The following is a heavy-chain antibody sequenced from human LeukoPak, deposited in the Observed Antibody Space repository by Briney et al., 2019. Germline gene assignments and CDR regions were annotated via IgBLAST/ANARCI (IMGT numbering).Heavy chain of an antibody. J-gene: IGHJ4*02. CDR1: GFTFDDYA. D-gene: IGHD4-17*01. CDR3: ARGKTPAVTTPFDY. Sequence: PGGSLRLSCAASGFTFDDYAMHWVWHVPGKGLEWVSGIGWNSGTIHYADSVKGRFTISRDNAKNTLYLQMNSLRAEDTAVYYCARGKTPAVTTPFDYWGQGTLVTVSS. V-gene: IGHV3-9*01. CDR2: IGWNSGTI.